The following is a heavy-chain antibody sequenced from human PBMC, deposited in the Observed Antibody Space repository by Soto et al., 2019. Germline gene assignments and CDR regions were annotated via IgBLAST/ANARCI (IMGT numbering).Heavy chain of an antibody. D-gene: IGHD2-15*01. J-gene: IGHJ6*02. Sequence: EVQLLESGGGLGQPGGSLRLSCAASGFTFSSDAMSWVRHAPGKGLEWVSAISGSGGSTYYADSVKGRFTLSSDNSKNTLYLQRNRLRAEDTAVYYCAKEGGYCSGGSCDPGYYGMDVWGQVTTVTVSS. CDR1: GFTFSSDA. CDR2: ISGSGGST. V-gene: IGHV3-23*01. CDR3: AKEGGYCSGGSCDPGYYGMDV.